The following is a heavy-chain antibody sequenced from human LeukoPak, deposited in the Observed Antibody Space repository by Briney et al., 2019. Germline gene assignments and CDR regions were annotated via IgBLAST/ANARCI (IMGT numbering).Heavy chain of an antibody. Sequence: GGSLRLSCAASGFTFSSHGMNWVRRAPGKGLEWVSGIRGDGVTTYYADSVKGRFTISRDNSKNTLYLQMNSLRAEDTAVYYCARESDFNANFDAFDIWGQGTVVTVSS. J-gene: IGHJ3*02. D-gene: IGHD4/OR15-4a*01. CDR2: IRGDGVTT. CDR1: GFTFSSHG. CDR3: ARESDFNANFDAFDI. V-gene: IGHV3-23*01.